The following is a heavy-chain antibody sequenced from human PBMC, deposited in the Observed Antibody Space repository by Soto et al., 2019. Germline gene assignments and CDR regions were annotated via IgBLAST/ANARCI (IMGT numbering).Heavy chain of an antibody. V-gene: IGHV1-69*01. J-gene: IGHJ6*02. CDR2: IIPIFGPA. CDR1: GGTFSSYA. CDR3: ARDLASIAAVSGSYYGMDV. D-gene: IGHD6-13*01. Sequence: QVQLVQSGAEVKKPGSSVKVSCKASGGTFSSYAISWVRQAPGQGLEWMGGIIPIFGPANYAEKFQGRVTITADESTSTADMELSSLRSEDTAVYYRARDLASIAAVSGSYYGMDVWGQGIKVTVSS.